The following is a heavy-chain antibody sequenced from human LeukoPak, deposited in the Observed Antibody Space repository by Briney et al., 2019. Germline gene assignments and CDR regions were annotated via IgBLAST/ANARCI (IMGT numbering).Heavy chain of an antibody. D-gene: IGHD6-19*01. J-gene: IGHJ1*01. V-gene: IGHV3-33*06. CDR1: GFTFSSYG. CDR3: AKDLMCSSDGYFQH. Sequence: GGSLRLSCAASGFTFSSYGMHWARQAPGKGLEWVAVIWYDGSNKYYADSVKGRFTISRDNSKNTLYLQMNSLRAEDTAVYYCAKDLMCSSDGYFQHWGEGTLVTVSS. CDR2: IWYDGSNK.